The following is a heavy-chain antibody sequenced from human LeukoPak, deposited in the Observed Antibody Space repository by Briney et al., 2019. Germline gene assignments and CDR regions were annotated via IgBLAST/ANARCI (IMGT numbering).Heavy chain of an antibody. D-gene: IGHD1-14*01. CDR3: ARDIKRSRARWENLGFDP. J-gene: IGHJ5*02. CDR2: ISVYNGNT. Sequence: ASVKVSCKASGYIFTNFGISWVRQAPGQGLEWMGWISVYNGNTNYAQKLQGRVTMTTDTSTSTAYMELRSLRSDDTAVYYCARDIKRSRARWENLGFDPWGQGTLVTVSS. CDR1: GYIFTNFG. V-gene: IGHV1-18*01.